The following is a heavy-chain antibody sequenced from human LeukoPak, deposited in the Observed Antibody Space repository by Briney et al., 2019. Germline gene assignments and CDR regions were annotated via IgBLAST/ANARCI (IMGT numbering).Heavy chain of an antibody. V-gene: IGHV5-51*01. CDR2: IYPGDSDT. J-gene: IGHJ6*02. Sequence: GESLKISCMGSGYSFTSYWIGWVRQMPGKGLEWMGIIYPGDSDTRYSPSFQGQVTISADKSISTAYLQWSSLKASDTAMYYCARGVGCSGGSCISHAYYYYGMDVWGQGTTVTVSS. CDR1: GYSFTSYW. D-gene: IGHD2-15*01. CDR3: ARGVGCSGGSCISHAYYYYGMDV.